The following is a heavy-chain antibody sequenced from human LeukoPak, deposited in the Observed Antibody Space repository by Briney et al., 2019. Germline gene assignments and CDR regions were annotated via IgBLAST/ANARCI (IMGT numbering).Heavy chain of an antibody. J-gene: IGHJ6*02. CDR2: IYYSGST. D-gene: IGHD1-7*01. Sequence: SETLSLTCTVSGGSISSYYWSWIRQPPGKGLEWMGYIYYSGSTNYNPSLKSRVTISVDTSKNQFSLKLSSVTAADTAVYYCARDNWNYGSSMDVWGQGTTVTVSS. CDR3: ARDNWNYGSSMDV. V-gene: IGHV4-59*01. CDR1: GGSISSYY.